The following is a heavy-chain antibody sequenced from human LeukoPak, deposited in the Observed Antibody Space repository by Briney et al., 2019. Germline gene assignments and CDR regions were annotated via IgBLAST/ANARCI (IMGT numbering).Heavy chain of an antibody. D-gene: IGHD6-19*01. CDR3: ARDSSSGWPYYFDY. J-gene: IGHJ4*02. V-gene: IGHV4-59*01. CDR2: IYYSGST. CDR1: GGSISSYY. Sequence: SETLSLTCTVSGGSISSYYWSWLRQPPGKGLEWIGYIYYSGSTNYNPSLRSRVTISVDTSKNQFSLKLSSVTAADTAVYYCARDSSSGWPYYFDYWGQGTLVTVSS.